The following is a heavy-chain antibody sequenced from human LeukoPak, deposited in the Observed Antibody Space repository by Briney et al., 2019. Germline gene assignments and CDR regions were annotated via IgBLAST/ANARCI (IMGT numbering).Heavy chain of an antibody. CDR1: GGSISSYY. Sequence: SETLSLTCTVSGGSISSYYWSWIRQPPGKGLEWIGEINHSGSTNYNPSLKSRVTISVDTSKNQFSLKLSSVTAADTAVYYCASSREVDTAMVEGNGMSDYWGQGTLVTVSS. V-gene: IGHV4-34*01. J-gene: IGHJ4*02. D-gene: IGHD5-18*01. CDR2: INHSGST. CDR3: ASSREVDTAMVEGNGMSDY.